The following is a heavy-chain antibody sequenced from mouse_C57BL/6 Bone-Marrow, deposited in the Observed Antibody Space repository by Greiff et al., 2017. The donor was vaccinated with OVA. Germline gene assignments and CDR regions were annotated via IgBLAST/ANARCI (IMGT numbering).Heavy chain of an antibody. CDR2: IDPSDSYT. D-gene: IGHD2-3*01. CDR3: GRVGLLPFAY. V-gene: IGHV1-50*01. J-gene: IGHJ3*01. CDR1: GYTFTSYW. Sequence: QVQLQQPGAELVKPGASVKLSCKASGYTFTSYWMQWVKQRPGQGLEWIGEIDPSDSYTNYNQKFKGKATLTVDTSSSTAYMQLSSLTAEDSAVYYCGRVGLLPFAYWGQGTLVTVSA.